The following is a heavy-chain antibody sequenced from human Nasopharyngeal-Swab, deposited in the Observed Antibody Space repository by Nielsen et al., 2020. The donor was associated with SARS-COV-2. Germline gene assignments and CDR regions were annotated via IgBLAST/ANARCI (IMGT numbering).Heavy chain of an antibody. V-gene: IGHV3-53*01. CDR2: IRGSGEGP. Sequence: GESLKISCAVSGLTVSSTYMSWVRQAPGKGLEWVSAIRGSGEGPYYADSVKGRFAISRDNSRSTLYLQMSSLRAEDTAVYYCARDMRGAFDYWGQGTLVTVSS. D-gene: IGHD2-2*01. CDR3: ARDMRGAFDY. CDR1: GLTVSSTY. J-gene: IGHJ4*02.